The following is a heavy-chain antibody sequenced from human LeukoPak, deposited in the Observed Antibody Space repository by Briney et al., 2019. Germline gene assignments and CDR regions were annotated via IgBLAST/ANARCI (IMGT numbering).Heavy chain of an antibody. CDR1: GGTISSSGYY. V-gene: IGHV4-39*01. CDR2: IYYSGST. D-gene: IGHD6-13*01. Sequence: SETLSLTCSVSGGTISSSGYYWGWIRQPPGKGLEWIGNIYYSGSTHYNPSLKSRVTISVDTSNNQFSLKLNSVTAADTAVYYCATVLGRQQLVPWFDPWGRGTLVTVSS. J-gene: IGHJ5*02. CDR3: ATVLGRQQLVPWFDP.